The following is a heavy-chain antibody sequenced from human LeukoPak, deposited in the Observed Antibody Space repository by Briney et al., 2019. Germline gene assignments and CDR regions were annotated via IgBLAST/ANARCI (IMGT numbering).Heavy chain of an antibody. D-gene: IGHD3-3*01. CDR3: ASAPITIFGVAYQDY. CDR1: GGSFSGYY. J-gene: IGHJ4*02. CDR2: INHSGST. Sequence: SETLSLTCAVYGGSFSGYYWSWIRQPPGKGLEWIGEINHSGSTNYNPSLKSRVTISVDRSKNQFSLKLSSVTAADTAVYYCASAPITIFGVAYQDYWGQGTLVTVSS. V-gene: IGHV4-34*01.